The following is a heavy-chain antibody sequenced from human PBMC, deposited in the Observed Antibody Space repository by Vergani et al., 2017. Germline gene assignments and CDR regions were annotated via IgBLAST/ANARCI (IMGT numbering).Heavy chain of an antibody. V-gene: IGHV3-21*04. CDR3: ARDAGDTDGFWFDP. Sequence: EVPLVESGGGLVKPGGSLRLSCAASGFTFSSYSMNWVRQAPGKGLEWVSSISSNSSYIYYADSVKGRFTISRDNAKNPLYLQMNSLRAEDTAVYYCARDAGDTDGFWFDPWGQGTLVTVSS. J-gene: IGHJ5*02. D-gene: IGHD7-27*01. CDR2: ISSNSSYI. CDR1: GFTFSSYS.